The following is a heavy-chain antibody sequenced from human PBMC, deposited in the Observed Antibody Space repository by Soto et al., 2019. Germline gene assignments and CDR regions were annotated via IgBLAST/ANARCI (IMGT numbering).Heavy chain of an antibody. CDR2: IYYSGTT. CDR1: GGSISNCY. D-gene: IGHD3-10*01. Sequence: SETLSLTCTVYGGSISNCYWSWIRQPPGKGLEWMGYIYYSGTTSYNPSLNSRVTMSVDTSKNQFSLKLNSVTAADTAVYYCARESYYGSGATVVGLWGQGTLVTVS. J-gene: IGHJ5*02. V-gene: IGHV4-59*01. CDR3: ARESYYGSGATVVGL.